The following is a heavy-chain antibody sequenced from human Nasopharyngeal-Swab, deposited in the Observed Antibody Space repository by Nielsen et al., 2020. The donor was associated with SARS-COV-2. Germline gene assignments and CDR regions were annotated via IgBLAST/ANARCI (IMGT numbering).Heavy chain of an antibody. CDR3: AREGVGAVGGALDY. CDR2: IIPILGIA. Sequence: SVKVSCKASGGTFSSYAISWVRQAPGQGLEWMGRIIPILGIANYAQKFQGRVTITADKSTSTAYMELSSLRSEDTAVYYCAREGVGAVGGALDYWGQGTQVTVSS. J-gene: IGHJ4*02. D-gene: IGHD1-26*01. V-gene: IGHV1-69*04. CDR1: GGTFSSYA.